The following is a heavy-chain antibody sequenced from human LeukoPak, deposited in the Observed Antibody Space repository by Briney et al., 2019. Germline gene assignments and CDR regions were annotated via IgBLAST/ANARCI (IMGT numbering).Heavy chain of an antibody. CDR1: GGSITSHY. D-gene: IGHD3-22*01. CDR2: IYYSGST. V-gene: IGHV4-59*11. J-gene: IGHJ4*02. CDR3: ARTGYYDSSGHIFDY. Sequence: SETLSLTCTVSGGSITSHYWSWIRQPRGKGLEWIGYIYYSGSTNYNPSLKSRVTISVDTSKNQSSLKLSSVTAADTAVYYCARTGYYDSSGHIFDYWGQGTLVTVSS.